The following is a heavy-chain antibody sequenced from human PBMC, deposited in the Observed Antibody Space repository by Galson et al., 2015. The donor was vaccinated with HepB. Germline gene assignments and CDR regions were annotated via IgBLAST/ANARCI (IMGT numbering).Heavy chain of an antibody. J-gene: IGHJ4*02. Sequence: SLRLYCAACGFTFTSYGMSWARQAPGTGLECVSALSRGGDTSDYADSVKGRFTVSRDSSTNTLDLQMNGLRADDTAIYYCVRGTTAPDYWGQGTLVTVSS. CDR2: LSRGGDTS. CDR3: VRGTTAPDY. CDR1: GFTFTSYG. D-gene: IGHD2/OR15-2a*01. V-gene: IGHV3-23*01.